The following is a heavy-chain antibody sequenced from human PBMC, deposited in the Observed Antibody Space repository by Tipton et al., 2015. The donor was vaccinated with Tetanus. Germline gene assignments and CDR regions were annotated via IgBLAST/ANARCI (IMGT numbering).Heavy chain of an antibody. CDR3: ARDVPYDSSGPFRY. CDR1: GFTFSSYW. D-gene: IGHD3-22*01. CDR2: IKQDGSEK. J-gene: IGHJ4*02. V-gene: IGHV3-7*01. Sequence: SLRLSCAASGFTFSSYWMSWVRQAPGKGLEWVANIKQDGSEKYYVDSVKGRFTISRDNAKNSLYLQMNSLRAEDTAVYYCARDVPYDSSGPFRYWCQGPLVTVSS.